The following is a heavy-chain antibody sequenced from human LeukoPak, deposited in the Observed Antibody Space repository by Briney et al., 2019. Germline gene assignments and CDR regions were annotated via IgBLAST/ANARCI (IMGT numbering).Heavy chain of an antibody. CDR3: ARDKNYYDSSGYYYEMSDAFDI. CDR1: GFTFSSYW. Sequence: GGSLRLSCAVSGFTFSSYWMHWVRQAPGKGLVWVSRINSDGSSTSYADSVKGRFTISRDNAKNTLYLQMNSLRAEDTAVYYCARDKNYYDSSGYYYEMSDAFDIWGQGTMVTVSS. CDR2: INSDGSST. V-gene: IGHV3-74*01. J-gene: IGHJ3*02. D-gene: IGHD3-22*01.